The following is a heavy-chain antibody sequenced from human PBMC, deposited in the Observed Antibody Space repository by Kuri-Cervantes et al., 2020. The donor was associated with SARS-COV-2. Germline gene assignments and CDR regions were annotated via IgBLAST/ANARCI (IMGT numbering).Heavy chain of an antibody. J-gene: IGHJ4*02. CDR1: GFTFDDYG. Sequence: GESLKISCAASGFTFDDYGMSWVRQAPGKGLEWVSGINCNGGSIGYADSVKGRFTISRDNAKNSLYLQMNSLRAEDTALYYCARGGYSSGWFAYYFDYWGQGTLVTVSS. CDR2: INCNGGSI. D-gene: IGHD6-19*01. CDR3: ARGGYSSGWFAYYFDY. V-gene: IGHV3-20*04.